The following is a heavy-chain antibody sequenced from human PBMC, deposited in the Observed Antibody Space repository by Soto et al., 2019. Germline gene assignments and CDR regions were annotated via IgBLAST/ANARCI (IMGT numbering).Heavy chain of an antibody. CDR2: IHSTRSP. Sequence: SETLSLTCTVSGDSVSKYYWNWIRQPAGKGLEWIGRIHSTRSPNYNPSLKSRVTMSVDTSKNQFSLKLNLTSVTAADTAVYYCARSPAYGDYANLDTWGQGTLVTVSS. CDR1: GDSVSKYY. J-gene: IGHJ5*02. CDR3: ARSPAYGDYANLDT. D-gene: IGHD4-17*01. V-gene: IGHV4-4*07.